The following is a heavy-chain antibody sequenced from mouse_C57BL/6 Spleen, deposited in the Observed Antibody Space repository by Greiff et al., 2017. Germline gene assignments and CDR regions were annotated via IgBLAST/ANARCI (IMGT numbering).Heavy chain of an antibody. J-gene: IGHJ1*03. CDR1: GYSFTGYY. CDR3: ARSGYRGYFDV. CDR2: INPSTGGT. Sequence: EVMLVESGPELVKPGASVKISCKASGYSFTGYYMNWVKQSPEKSLEWIGEINPSTGGTTYNQKFKAKATLTVDKSSSTAYMQLKSLTSEDSAVYYCARSGYRGYFDVWGTGTTVTVSS. V-gene: IGHV1-42*01. D-gene: IGHD3-1*01.